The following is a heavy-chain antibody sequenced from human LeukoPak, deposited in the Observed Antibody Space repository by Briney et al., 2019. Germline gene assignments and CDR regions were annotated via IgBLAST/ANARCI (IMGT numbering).Heavy chain of an antibody. D-gene: IGHD5-12*01. V-gene: IGHV3-53*01. CDR3: ARVRGYSGYDPGSMDV. Sequence: PGGSLRLSCAASGFTFSSYYMSWVRQAPGKGLEWVSVIYSGGSTYYADSVKGRFTISRDNSKNTLYLQMNSLRAEDTAVYYCARVRGYSGYDPGSMDVWGKGTTVTISS. CDR1: GFTFSSYY. CDR2: IYSGGST. J-gene: IGHJ6*03.